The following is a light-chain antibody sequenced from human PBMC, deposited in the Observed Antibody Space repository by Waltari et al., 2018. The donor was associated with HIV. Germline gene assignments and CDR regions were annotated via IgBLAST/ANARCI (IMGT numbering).Light chain of an antibody. CDR1: SSNIGADSH. CDR3: HSYDSSLDGWV. V-gene: IGLV1-40*01. Sequence: QSVLTQPPSVSGAPGQRVTISCTGRSSNIGADSHVNWYQQLPGTAPKLLIYGYNNRPSGVPDRFSGSKSGTSASLAISGLQAEDEADYYCHSYDSSLDGWVFGGGTKLTVL. CDR2: GYN. J-gene: IGLJ3*02.